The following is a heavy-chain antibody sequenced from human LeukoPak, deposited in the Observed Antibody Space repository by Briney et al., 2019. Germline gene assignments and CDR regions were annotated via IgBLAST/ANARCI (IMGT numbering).Heavy chain of an antibody. CDR1: GFTFSSYS. CDR2: ISSSSSYI. CDR3: ATLTGYYNVAVDY. D-gene: IGHD3-9*01. V-gene: IGHV3-21*01. Sequence: GGSLRLSCAASGFTFSSYSMNWVRQPPGKGLEWVSSISSSSSYIYYADSVKGRFTISRDNAKNSLYLQMNSLRAEDTAVYYCATLTGYYNVAVDYWGQGTLVTVSS. J-gene: IGHJ4*02.